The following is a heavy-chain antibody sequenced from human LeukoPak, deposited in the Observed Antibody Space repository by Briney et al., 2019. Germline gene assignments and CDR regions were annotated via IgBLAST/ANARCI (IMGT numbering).Heavy chain of an antibody. CDR3: AKDYY. CDR1: GFTFDDFP. Sequence: GGSLRLSCAASGFTFDDFPMHWIRQVPGKGLEWVSLISGDGGTTFYADSVKGRFTISRDNSKNSLYLQMNSLRNEDSALYYCAKDYYWGQGTLVTVSS. J-gene: IGHJ4*02. CDR2: ISGDGGTT. V-gene: IGHV3-43*02.